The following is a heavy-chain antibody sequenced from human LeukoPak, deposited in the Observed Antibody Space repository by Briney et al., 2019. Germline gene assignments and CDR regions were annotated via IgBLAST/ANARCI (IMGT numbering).Heavy chain of an antibody. CDR1: GFTFSSYA. D-gene: IGHD6-13*01. CDR2: ISYDGSNK. CDR3: ARAKYSSSWYPFDY. V-gene: IGHV3-30-3*01. Sequence: GRSLRLSCAASGFTFSSYAMHWVRQAPGKGLEWVAVISYDGSNKYYADSVKGRFTISRDNAKNSLYLQMNSLRAEDTAVYYCARAKYSSSWYPFDYWGQGTLVTVSS. J-gene: IGHJ4*02.